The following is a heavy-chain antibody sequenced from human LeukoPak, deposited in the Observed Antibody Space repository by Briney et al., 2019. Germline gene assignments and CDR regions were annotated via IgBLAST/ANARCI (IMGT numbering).Heavy chain of an antibody. Sequence: ASVKVSCKASGYTFTGYYMHWVRQAPGQGLEWMGWINPNSGGTNYAQKFQGRVTMTRDTSISTAYMELSRLRSDDTAVYYCARDTDCSGGSCYHLIDGYWGQGTLVTVSS. J-gene: IGHJ4*02. CDR3: ARDTDCSGGSCYHLIDGY. CDR1: GYTFTGYY. D-gene: IGHD2-15*01. CDR2: INPNSGGT. V-gene: IGHV1-2*02.